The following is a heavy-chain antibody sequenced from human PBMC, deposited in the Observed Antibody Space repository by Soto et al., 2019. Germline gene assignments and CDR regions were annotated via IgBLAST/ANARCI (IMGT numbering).Heavy chain of an antibody. D-gene: IGHD6-19*01. CDR3: ATSRISIAVAGETAYYFDY. Sequence: GASVKVSGKAAGYSFTVYYMDWVRQAPGQGLEWMGWINPNSGDTNYTQKFQGWVTMTRYTSISTAYMELSRLRSDDTAVYYCATSRISIAVAGETAYYFDYWGQATLLTVSS. CDR2: INPNSGDT. CDR1: GYSFTVYY. V-gene: IGHV1-2*04. J-gene: IGHJ4*02.